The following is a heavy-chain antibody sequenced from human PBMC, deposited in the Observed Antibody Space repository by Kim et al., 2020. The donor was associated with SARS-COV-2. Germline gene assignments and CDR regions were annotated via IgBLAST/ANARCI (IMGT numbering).Heavy chain of an antibody. CDR3: ATGSPFPYSSGWYDP. Sequence: ASVKVSCKVSGYTLTELSMHWVRQAPGKGLEWMGGFDPEDGETIYAQKFQGRVTMTEDTSTDTAYMELSSLRSDDTAVYYCATGSPFPYSSGWYDPWGQGTLVTVSS. CDR2: FDPEDGET. D-gene: IGHD6-19*01. J-gene: IGHJ5*02. CDR1: GYTLTELS. V-gene: IGHV1-24*01.